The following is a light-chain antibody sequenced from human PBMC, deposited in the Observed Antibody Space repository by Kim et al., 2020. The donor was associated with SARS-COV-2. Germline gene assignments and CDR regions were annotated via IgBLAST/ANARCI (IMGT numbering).Light chain of an antibody. CDR1: SGRIASNY. V-gene: IGLV6-57*01. CDR3: QSYDSSNHVV. J-gene: IGLJ2*01. CDR2: GDN. Sequence: KNVTLPRPRSSGRIASNYVQWYQQRPGSSPTTVIYGDNQRPSGVPDRFSGSIDSSSNSASLTISGLKTEDEADYYCQSYDSSNHVVFGGGTQLTVL.